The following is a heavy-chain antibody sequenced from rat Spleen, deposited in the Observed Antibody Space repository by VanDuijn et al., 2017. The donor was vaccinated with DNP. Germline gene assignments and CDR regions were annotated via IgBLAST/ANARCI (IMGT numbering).Heavy chain of an antibody. Sequence: EVQLVESGGGLVQPGRSLKLSCVASGFTFNNYWMTWIRQAPGKGLEWVASITNTGGSTYYPDSVKGRFTISRDNAKSTLYLQMNSLRSEDTATYYCTRDSIIRGALNYFDYWGQGVMVTVSS. D-gene: IGHD4-3*01. V-gene: IGHV5-31*01. J-gene: IGHJ2*01. CDR3: TRDSIIRGALNYFDY. CDR1: GFTFNNYW. CDR2: ITNTGGST.